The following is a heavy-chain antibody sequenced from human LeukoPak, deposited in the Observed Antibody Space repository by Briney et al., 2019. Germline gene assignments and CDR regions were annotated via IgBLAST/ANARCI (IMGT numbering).Heavy chain of an antibody. J-gene: IGHJ4*02. D-gene: IGHD1-26*01. CDR3: ARGGSGSQYFDY. V-gene: IGHV4-30-4*01. Sequence: SETLSLTCTVSGGSISSGDYYWSWIRQPPGKGLEWIGYNYYSGSSYYNPSLKSRVTISVDTSKNQLSLKLSSVTAADTAVYYCARGGSGSQYFDYWGQGTLVTVSS. CDR1: GGSISSGDYY. CDR2: NYYSGSS.